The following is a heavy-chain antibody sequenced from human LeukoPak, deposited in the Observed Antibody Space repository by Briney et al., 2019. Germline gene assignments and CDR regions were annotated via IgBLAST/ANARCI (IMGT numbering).Heavy chain of an antibody. Sequence: ASVKVSCKASGYTFTSYAMHWVRQAPGQRLDWMGWINAGNGNTKYSQKFQGRVTITRDTSASTAYMELSSLRSEDTAVYYCARMYYDILTGYYSGAFDIWGQGTMVTVSS. V-gene: IGHV1-3*01. D-gene: IGHD3-9*01. CDR1: GYTFTSYA. CDR2: INAGNGNT. J-gene: IGHJ3*02. CDR3: ARMYYDILTGYYSGAFDI.